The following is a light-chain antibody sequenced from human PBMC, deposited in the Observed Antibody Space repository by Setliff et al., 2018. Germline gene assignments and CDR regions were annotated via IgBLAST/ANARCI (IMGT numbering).Light chain of an antibody. Sequence: QSALTQPAAVSGSPGQSIAISCTGTSRDVGGYNFVSWYQHHPDKAPKLLIYDVTVRPSGVSDRFSGSKSGNTASLTISGLQAEDEADYYCLSYTSETTHALFGGGTQRTVL. CDR2: DVT. CDR3: LSYTSETTHAL. V-gene: IGLV2-14*03. CDR1: SRDVGGYNF. J-gene: IGLJ2*01.